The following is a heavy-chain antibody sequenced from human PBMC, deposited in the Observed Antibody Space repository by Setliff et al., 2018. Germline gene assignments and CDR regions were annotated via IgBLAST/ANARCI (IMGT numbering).Heavy chain of an antibody. Sequence: ASETLSLTCAVYGGSFSGYYWSWIRQPPGKGLEWLGEINHSGSTNCNPSLKSRVTISVDTSKNQFSLKLSSVTAADTAVYYCARDPLTTNRRRAFDIWGQGTMVTVSS. CDR3: ARDPLTTNRRRAFDI. CDR1: GGSFSGYY. CDR2: INHSGST. V-gene: IGHV4-34*01. J-gene: IGHJ3*02. D-gene: IGHD4-17*01.